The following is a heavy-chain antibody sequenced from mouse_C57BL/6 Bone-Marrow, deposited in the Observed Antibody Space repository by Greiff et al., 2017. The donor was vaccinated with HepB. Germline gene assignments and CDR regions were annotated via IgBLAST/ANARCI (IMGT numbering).Heavy chain of an antibody. CDR1: GYTFTDYY. J-gene: IGHJ2*01. Sequence: LVESGAELVRPGASVKLSCKASGYTFTDYYINWVKQRPGQGLEWIARIYPGSGNTYYNEKFKGKATLTAEKSSSTAYMQLSSLTSEDSAVYFCARNYGILSYFDYWGQGTTLTVSS. D-gene: IGHD1-1*01. CDR2: IYPGSGNT. V-gene: IGHV1-76*01. CDR3: ARNYGILSYFDY.